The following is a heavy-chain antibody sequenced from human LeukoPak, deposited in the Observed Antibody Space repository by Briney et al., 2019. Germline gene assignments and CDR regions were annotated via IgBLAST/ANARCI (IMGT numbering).Heavy chain of an antibody. CDR3: AKGGPGDGNWFDL. D-gene: IGHD2-21*02. CDR2: IYRGGNT. V-gene: IGHV3-66*01. CDR1: GLTVSDTY. J-gene: IGHJ5*02. Sequence: GGSLRLSCAVSGLTVSDTYMGWVRQAPGKGLEWVSVIYRGGNTYYADSVKGRFTISRDTSRNTLFLQMNSLRAEDTALYYCAKGGPGDGNWFDLWGQGTLVTVSS.